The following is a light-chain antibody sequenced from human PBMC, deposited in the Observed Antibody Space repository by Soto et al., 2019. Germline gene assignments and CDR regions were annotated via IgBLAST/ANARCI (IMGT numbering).Light chain of an antibody. Sequence: DIQMTQSPSTLSGSVGDRVTITCRASQTISSWLAWYQQKPGKAPNLLIYEAYNLESGVPSRFGGSRSGTEFTLTISSLQPEDFATYYCQQYNTYSWTFGRGTKVDI. J-gene: IGKJ1*01. V-gene: IGKV1-5*03. CDR3: QQYNTYSWT. CDR1: QTISSW. CDR2: EAY.